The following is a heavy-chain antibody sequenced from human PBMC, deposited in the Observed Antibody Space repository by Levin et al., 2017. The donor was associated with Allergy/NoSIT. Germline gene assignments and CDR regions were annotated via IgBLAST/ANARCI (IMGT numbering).Heavy chain of an antibody. D-gene: IGHD6-19*01. CDR2: IYTSGST. Sequence: ASETLSLTCTVSGGSISSYYWSWIRQPAGKGLEWIGRIYTSGSTNYNPSLKSRVTMSVDTSKNQFSLKLSSVTAADTAVYYCARNGEWLPQDGYYYYGMDVWGQGTTVTVSS. J-gene: IGHJ6*02. CDR3: ARNGEWLPQDGYYYYGMDV. CDR1: GGSISSYY. V-gene: IGHV4-4*07.